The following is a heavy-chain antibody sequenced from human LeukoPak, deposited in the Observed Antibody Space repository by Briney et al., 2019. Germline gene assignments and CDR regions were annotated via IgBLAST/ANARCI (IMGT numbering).Heavy chain of an antibody. CDR1: GFTFSSYA. CDR3: AREGDAFDI. Sequence: GGSLRLSCAASGFTFSSYAMSWVRQAPGKGLEWVSTISGSGGSTYYADSVKGRFTFSRDNSKNTLYLQMDSLRAEDTAVYYCAREGDAFDIWGQGTMVTVSS. CDR2: ISGSGGST. J-gene: IGHJ3*02. V-gene: IGHV3-23*01.